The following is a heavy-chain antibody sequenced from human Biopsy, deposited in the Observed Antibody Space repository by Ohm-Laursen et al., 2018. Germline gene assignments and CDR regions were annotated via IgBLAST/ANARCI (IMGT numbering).Heavy chain of an antibody. J-gene: IGHJ4*02. V-gene: IGHV4-39*01. D-gene: IGHD3-10*01. CDR2: IYHTGIT. CDR3: ARYSFGSGRDF. CDR1: DGSISNIINY. Sequence: PGTLSLTCTVTDGSISNIINYWGWIRQPLGKGLEWLGSIYHTGITDYNPSLKSRVTISVDTSNNQSSLKLSFLTAADTAVYYCARYSFGSGRDFWGQGTLVTVSS.